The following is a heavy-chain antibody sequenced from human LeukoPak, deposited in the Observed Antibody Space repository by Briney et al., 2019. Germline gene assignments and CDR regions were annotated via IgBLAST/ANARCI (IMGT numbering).Heavy chain of an antibody. V-gene: IGHV3-64*01. J-gene: IGHJ4*02. Sequence: GGSLRLSCAASGFTFSSYAMHWVRQAPGKGLEYVSAISSNGGSTYYANSVKGRFTISRDNSKNTLYLQMGSLRIEDTAVYYCAREGIVFDYWGQGTLVTVSS. CDR1: GFTFSSYA. CDR3: AREGIVFDY. CDR2: ISSNGGST. D-gene: IGHD2-15*01.